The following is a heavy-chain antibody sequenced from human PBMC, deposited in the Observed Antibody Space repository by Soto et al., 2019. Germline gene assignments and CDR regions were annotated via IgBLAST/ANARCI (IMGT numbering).Heavy chain of an antibody. CDR1: GVAFACCS. CDR3: ARDFTGWPPDGVDS. D-gene: IGHD3-16*01. J-gene: IGHJ4*02. CDR2: ISAYNGNT. Sequence: CFQESGVAFACCSRWSAYQATGQGLEWMGWISAYNGNTNYAQNLRGRVTMTTDASTSTAYMELRSLRYDDTAMYYCARDFTGWPPDGVDSWGQGTQVTVS. V-gene: IGHV1-18*01.